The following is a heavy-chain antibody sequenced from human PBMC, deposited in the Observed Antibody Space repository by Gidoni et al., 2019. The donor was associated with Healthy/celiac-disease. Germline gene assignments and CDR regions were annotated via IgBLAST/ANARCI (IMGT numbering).Heavy chain of an antibody. CDR2: IYYSGST. CDR3: ARNSVGPNWFDP. Sequence: QVQLQESCPGLVQPSPTLSLTCTVSGCPISSGGYYWSWIRQHPGKGLEWIGYIYYSGSTYYTTALKSRVTISVDTSKNQFSMKLSSVTAADTAVYYCARNSVGPNWFDPWGQGTLVTVSS. J-gene: IGHJ5*02. V-gene: IGHV4-31*03. D-gene: IGHD1-26*01. CDR1: GCPISSGGYY.